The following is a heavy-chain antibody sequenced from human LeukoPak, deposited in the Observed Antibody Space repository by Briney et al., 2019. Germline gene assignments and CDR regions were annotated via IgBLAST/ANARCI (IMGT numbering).Heavy chain of an antibody. V-gene: IGHV3-30*18. Sequence: GGSLRLSCAASGFTFSTYAVHWVRQAPGKGLEWVAIISYDGSKKYYADSVKGRFTISRDNSKNTLYLQMNSLRAEDTAVYYCAKDPYDYVWGSYRPAYFDYWGQGTLVTVSS. CDR3: AKDPYDYVWGSYRPAYFDY. J-gene: IGHJ4*02. D-gene: IGHD3-16*02. CDR1: GFTFSTYA. CDR2: ISYDGSKK.